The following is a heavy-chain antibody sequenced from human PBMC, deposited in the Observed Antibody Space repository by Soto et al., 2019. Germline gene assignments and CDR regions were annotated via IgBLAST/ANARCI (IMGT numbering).Heavy chain of an antibody. V-gene: IGHV3-15*01. CDR3: TTGRFSSSLYFDS. CDR2: IKSKTDGGTT. J-gene: IGHJ4*02. Sequence: EVQLVESGGGLVKPGGTLRVSCAASGITFSNVWMTWVRQAPGKGLEWVGRIKSKTDGGTTDYGAPVRWSFTISRDDSKNTLYLQMNSLTTEDTAVYYCTTGRFSSSLYFDSWGQGTLVTVSS. CDR1: GITFSNVW. D-gene: IGHD6-6*01.